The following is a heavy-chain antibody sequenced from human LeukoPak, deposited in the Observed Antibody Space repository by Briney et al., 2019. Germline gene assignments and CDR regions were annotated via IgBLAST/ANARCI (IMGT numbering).Heavy chain of an antibody. V-gene: IGHV3-23*01. CDR2: IRVSGAYT. CDR3: AKWEESGSTSSFDC. Sequence: PGGSLRLSCAASGFTFSSYAMSWVRQAPGTGLEWVSSIRVSGAYTFYADSVKGRFTISRDNSKNTLYLQMNSLRAEDTAVYYCAKWEESGSTSSFDCWGQGNLVTVSS. CDR1: GFTFSSYA. J-gene: IGHJ5*01. D-gene: IGHD6-6*01.